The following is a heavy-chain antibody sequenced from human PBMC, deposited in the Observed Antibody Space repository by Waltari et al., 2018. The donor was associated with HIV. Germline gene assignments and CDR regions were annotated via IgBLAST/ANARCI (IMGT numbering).Heavy chain of an antibody. D-gene: IGHD3-10*01. J-gene: IGHJ4*02. CDR1: GFNFSITG. Sequence: QENLVESGGGVVQPGGSLRLSCAGSGFNFSITGMHWVRQSPGKGLGWVATISYNGKRTDYVDSVKGRFTIARDNSKHTVFLPMSSLRAEDTSVYYCAKDLAGSSLWGQGALVTVSS. CDR2: ISYNGKRT. CDR3: AKDLAGSSL. V-gene: IGHV3-30*18.